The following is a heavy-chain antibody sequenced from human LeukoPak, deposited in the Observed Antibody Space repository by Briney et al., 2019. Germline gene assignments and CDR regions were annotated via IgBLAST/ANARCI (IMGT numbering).Heavy chain of an antibody. Sequence: GGSLRLSCATSGFTFSTYSMSWVRQAPGKGLEWVSYISMSSSTTYYADSVKGRFTISRDNAKNSLYLQMYSLRAEDTAVYYCAKDQSLPAPTGYSSSWYLDYWGQGTLVTVSS. V-gene: IGHV3-48*04. CDR3: AKDQSLPAPTGYSSSWYLDY. CDR2: ISMSSSTT. D-gene: IGHD6-13*01. CDR1: GFTFSTYS. J-gene: IGHJ4*02.